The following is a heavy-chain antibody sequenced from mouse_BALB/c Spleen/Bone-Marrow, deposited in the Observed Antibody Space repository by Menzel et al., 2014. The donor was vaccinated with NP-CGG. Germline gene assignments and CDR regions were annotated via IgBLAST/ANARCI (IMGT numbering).Heavy chain of an antibody. Sequence: VQLKESGPSLVKPSQTLSLTCSVTGDSITSGYWNWIRKFPGNKLEYMGYISYSGSTYYNPSLKRRISITRDTSKNQYYLQLNSVTTEDTATYYCARYDGNYDWYFDVWGAGTTVTVSS. D-gene: IGHD2-1*01. J-gene: IGHJ1*01. CDR1: GDSITSGY. CDR3: ARYDGNYDWYFDV. V-gene: IGHV3-8*02. CDR2: ISYSGST.